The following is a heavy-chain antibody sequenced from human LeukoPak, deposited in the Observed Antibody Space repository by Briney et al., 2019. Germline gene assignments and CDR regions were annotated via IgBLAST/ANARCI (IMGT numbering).Heavy chain of an antibody. J-gene: IGHJ4*02. D-gene: IGHD5-24*01. V-gene: IGHV1-18*01. CDR3: ARDSLGATTKGLAY. CDR1: DYTFINYG. CDR2: ISPYNGDT. Sequence: GASVKVSCKASDYTFINYGVSWVRQAPGQGLEWLGWISPYNGDTNYAQKFQGRVAMTTETSTSTAYMELRSLRSDDTAVYYCARDSLGATTKGLAYWGQGTLVTVSS.